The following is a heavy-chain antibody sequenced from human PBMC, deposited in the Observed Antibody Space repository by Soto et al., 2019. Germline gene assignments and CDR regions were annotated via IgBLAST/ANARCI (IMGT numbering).Heavy chain of an antibody. Sequence: QVQLVQSGAEVKKPGSSVKVSCKASGGTFSSYAISWVRQAPGQGLEWMGRIIPILGIANYAQKFQGRVTITADQSTSTANMELSSLRSEDTAVYYCAREGQLVPQFDYWGQGTLVTVSS. CDR1: GGTFSSYA. J-gene: IGHJ4*02. CDR3: AREGQLVPQFDY. CDR2: IIPILGIA. D-gene: IGHD6-6*01. V-gene: IGHV1-69*04.